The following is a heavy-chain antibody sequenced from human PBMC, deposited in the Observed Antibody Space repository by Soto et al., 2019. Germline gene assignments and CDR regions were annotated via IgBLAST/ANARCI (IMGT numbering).Heavy chain of an antibody. CDR1: GFTFSSYG. Sequence: GGSLRLSCAASGFTFSSYGMHWVRQAPGKGLEWVAVIWYDGSNKYYADSVKGRFTISRDNSKNTLYLQMNSLRAEDTAVYYCARDLDSDYYFDYWGQGTLVTVSS. D-gene: IGHD4-4*01. V-gene: IGHV3-33*01. J-gene: IGHJ4*02. CDR3: ARDLDSDYYFDY. CDR2: IWYDGSNK.